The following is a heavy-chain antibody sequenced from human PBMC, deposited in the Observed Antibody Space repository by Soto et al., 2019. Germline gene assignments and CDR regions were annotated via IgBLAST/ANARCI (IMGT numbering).Heavy chain of an antibody. D-gene: IGHD2-21*01. CDR3: ARHPRAYCGGDCYSDAFDI. V-gene: IGHV4-39*01. CDR1: GGSISSSSYY. J-gene: IGHJ3*02. CDR2: IYYSGST. Sequence: QLQLQESGPGLVKPSETLSLTCTVSGGSISSSSYYWGWIRQPPGKGLEWIGSIYYSGSTYYNPSLKSRVTISVDTSKNQFSLKLSSVTAADTAVYYCARHPRAYCGGDCYSDAFDIWGQGTMVTVSS.